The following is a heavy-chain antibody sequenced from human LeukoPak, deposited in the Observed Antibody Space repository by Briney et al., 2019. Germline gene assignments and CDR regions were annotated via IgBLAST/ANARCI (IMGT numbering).Heavy chain of an antibody. CDR2: IIPIFGTA. D-gene: IGHD4-23*01. Sequence: GASVKVSCKASGGTFSSYAISWVRQAPGQGLEWMGGIIPIFGTANYAQKFQGRVAITADESTSTAYMELSSLRSEDTAVYYCARDLRHGGHYFDYWGQGTLVTVSS. CDR1: GGTFSSYA. J-gene: IGHJ4*02. CDR3: ARDLRHGGHYFDY. V-gene: IGHV1-69*13.